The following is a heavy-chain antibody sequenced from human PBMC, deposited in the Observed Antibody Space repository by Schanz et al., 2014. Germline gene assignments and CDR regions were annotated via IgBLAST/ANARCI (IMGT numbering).Heavy chain of an antibody. J-gene: IGHJ4*02. CDR3: ARGRTFDY. CDR1: GYTFTSHG. Sequence: QVQLVQSGAEVKKPGASVKVSCKASGYTFTSHGISWVRQAPGQGLEWMGRIISILGIPNYAQKFRGRVTMTRNTSMSTAYIELHILTSEDTAVYYCARGRTFDYWGQGTLVTVSS. V-gene: IGHV1-18*01. CDR2: IISILGIP.